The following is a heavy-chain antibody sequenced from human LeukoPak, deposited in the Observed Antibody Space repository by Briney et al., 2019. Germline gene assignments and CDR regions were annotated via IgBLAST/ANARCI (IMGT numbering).Heavy chain of an antibody. CDR1: GYTLTRYY. J-gene: IGHJ4*02. Sequence: ASVKVSFKASGYTLTRYYMHWVRQAPGQGLEWMGIINPSGGSTRYAQKFQGRVTMTRDTSTSTVYMELSSLRSEDTAVYYCARVYPGDFWSSYPPVDYWGQGTLVTVSS. V-gene: IGHV1-46*01. CDR2: INPSGGST. D-gene: IGHD3-3*01. CDR3: ARVYPGDFWSSYPPVDY.